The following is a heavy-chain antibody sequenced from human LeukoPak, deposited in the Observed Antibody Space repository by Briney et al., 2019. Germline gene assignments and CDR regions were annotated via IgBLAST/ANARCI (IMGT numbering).Heavy chain of an antibody. V-gene: IGHV3-23*01. D-gene: IGHD6-13*01. J-gene: IGHJ5*02. CDR1: GFTLSSYA. CDR2: ISGSGGST. CDR3: AKATAAAGTSSWFDP. Sequence: PGGSLRLSCAASGFTLSSYAMSWVRQAPGKGLEWVSGISGSGGSTYYADSVKGRFTISRDNSMNTLYLQLNSLRAEDTAVYYCAKATAAAGTSSWFDPWGQGTLVGVSS.